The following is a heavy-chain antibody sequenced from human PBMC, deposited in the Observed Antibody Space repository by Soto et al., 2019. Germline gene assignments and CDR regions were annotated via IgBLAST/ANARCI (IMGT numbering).Heavy chain of an antibody. J-gene: IGHJ5*02. CDR2: INAGNGNT. D-gene: IGHD2-2*01. CDR1: GYTFTSYA. CDR3: ASGSSGYCSSTSCYAGGWFDP. Sequence: ASVKVSGKASGYTFTSYAMHWVRQAPGQRLEWMGWINAGNGNTKYSQKFQGRVTITRDTSASTAYMELSSLRSEYTVVYYCASGSSGYCSSTSCYAGGWFDPWGQGTLVTVSS. V-gene: IGHV1-3*01.